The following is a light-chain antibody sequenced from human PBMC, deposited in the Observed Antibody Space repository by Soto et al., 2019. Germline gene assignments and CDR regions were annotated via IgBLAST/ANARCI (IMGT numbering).Light chain of an antibody. Sequence: LTQPASVSGSPGQSITISCTGTSSDVGGYNYVSWYQQHPGKAPKLMIYDVSSRPSGVSNRFSGSKSGNTASLTISGLQAEDEADYYCSSYTSSSTVVFGGGTQLTVL. J-gene: IGLJ2*01. V-gene: IGLV2-14*01. CDR2: DVS. CDR1: SSDVGGYNY. CDR3: SSYTSSSTVV.